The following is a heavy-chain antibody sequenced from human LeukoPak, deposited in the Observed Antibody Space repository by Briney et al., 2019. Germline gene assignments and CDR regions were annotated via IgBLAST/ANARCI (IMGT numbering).Heavy chain of an antibody. J-gene: IGHJ4*02. Sequence: PGGSLRLSCAASGFTFSSYGMHWVRQAPGKGLEWVAVIWYDGSNKYYADSVKGRFTISRDNSKNTLYLQMNSLRAEDTAVYYCARGTYYDFWSGYSAASGFDYWGQGTLVTVSS. CDR1: GFTFSSYG. V-gene: IGHV3-33*01. D-gene: IGHD3-3*01. CDR3: ARGTYYDFWSGYSAASGFDY. CDR2: IWYDGSNK.